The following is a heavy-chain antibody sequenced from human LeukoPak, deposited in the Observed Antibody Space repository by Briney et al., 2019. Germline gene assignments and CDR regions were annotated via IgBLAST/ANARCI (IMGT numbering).Heavy chain of an antibody. CDR2: ISSSSSYI. V-gene: IGHV3-21*01. D-gene: IGHD6-6*01. J-gene: IGHJ4*02. CDR1: GFAFDDYA. CDR3: ASRGSGAALDY. Sequence: TGGSLRLSCAASGFAFDDYAMHWVRQAPGKGLEWVSSISSSSSYIYYADSVKGRFTISRDNAKNSLYLQMNSLRAEDTAVYYCASRGSGAALDYWGQGTLVTVSS.